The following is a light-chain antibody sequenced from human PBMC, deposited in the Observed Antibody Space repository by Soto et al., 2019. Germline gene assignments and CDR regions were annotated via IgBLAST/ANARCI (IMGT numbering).Light chain of an antibody. Sequence: VLTQPPSVSGAPGQRVTISCTGSSSNIGAGYDVHWYQRLPGTAPKVLIYSNNNRPSGVPDRFSGSKSGTSASLAITGLQAEDEADYYCQSYDSSLSGSYVFGTGTKVTVL. CDR3: QSYDSSLSGSYV. J-gene: IGLJ1*01. CDR1: SSNIGAGYD. V-gene: IGLV1-40*01. CDR2: SNN.